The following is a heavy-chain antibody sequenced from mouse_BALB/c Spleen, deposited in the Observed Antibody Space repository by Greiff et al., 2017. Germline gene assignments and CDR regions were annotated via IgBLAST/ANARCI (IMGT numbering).Heavy chain of an antibody. D-gene: IGHD1-1*01. J-gene: IGHJ4*01. V-gene: IGHV5-12-2*01. CDR2: ISNGGGST. Sequence: DVMLVESGGGLVQPGGSLKLSCAASGFTFSSYTMSWVRQTPEKRLEWVAYISNGGGSTYYPDTVKGRFTISRDNAKNTLYLQMSSLTSEDTAVYYCAREGLLRSYYAMDYWGQGTSVTVSS. CDR1: GFTFSSYT. CDR3: AREGLLRSYYAMDY.